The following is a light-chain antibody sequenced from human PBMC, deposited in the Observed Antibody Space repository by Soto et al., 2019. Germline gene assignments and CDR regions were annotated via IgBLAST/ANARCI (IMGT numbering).Light chain of an antibody. J-gene: IGKJ4*01. V-gene: IGKV3-11*01. Sequence: IVLTQSPCILSLSPGERATLPCRASQSVSNDFLAWYQQKPGQAPRLLIYDASNRATGIPARFSGSGSGTDFTLTISSLEPEDFAVYYCQQRSNWLTFGGGTKVDI. CDR3: QQRSNWLT. CDR1: QSVSNDF. CDR2: DAS.